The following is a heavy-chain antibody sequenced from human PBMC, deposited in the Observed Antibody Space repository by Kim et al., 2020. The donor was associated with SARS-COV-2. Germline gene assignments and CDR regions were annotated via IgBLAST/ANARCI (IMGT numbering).Heavy chain of an antibody. Sequence: GGSLRLSCVGSRFTFGDYAMHWVRQAPGKGLEWVSGITWNSGSIGYADSVKGRFTISRDNAKNSLYLQMNSLRGEDTALYYCAKANSGSYSAFDYWGQGT. V-gene: IGHV3-9*01. D-gene: IGHD1-26*01. J-gene: IGHJ4*02. CDR2: ITWNSGSI. CDR3: AKANSGSYSAFDY. CDR1: RFTFGDYA.